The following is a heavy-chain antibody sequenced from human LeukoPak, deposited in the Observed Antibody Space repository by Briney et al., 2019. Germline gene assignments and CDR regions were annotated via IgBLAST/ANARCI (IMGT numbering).Heavy chain of an antibody. Sequence: SVSVSSEPSVGTFSSYAISWVRQAPGQGLEWMGGIIPIFGTANCAQKFQGRVTITADESTSTAYMELSSLRSEDTAVYYCASWAETGTTRGLDYWGQGTLVTVSS. CDR2: IIPIFGTA. D-gene: IGHD1-1*01. CDR3: ASWAETGTTRGLDY. J-gene: IGHJ4*02. CDR1: VGTFSSYA. V-gene: IGHV1-69*13.